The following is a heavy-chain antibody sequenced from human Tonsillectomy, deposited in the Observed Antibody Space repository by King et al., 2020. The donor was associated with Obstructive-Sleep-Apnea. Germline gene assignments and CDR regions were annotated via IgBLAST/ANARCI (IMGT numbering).Heavy chain of an antibody. CDR2: IYPGDSAT. J-gene: IGHJ4*02. D-gene: IGHD3-22*01. CDR3: ARQIAQDTSGYYDY. CDR1: GYTFTNYW. V-gene: IGHV5-51*01. Sequence: VQLVQSGAEVRKPGKSLKLSCKGSGYTFTNYWIGWVRQMPGKGLEWMGVIYPGDSATRYSPSFQGQVSISADRSNRTAYLQWSSLKASDTAIYYCARQIAQDTSGYYDYWGQGTLVTVSS.